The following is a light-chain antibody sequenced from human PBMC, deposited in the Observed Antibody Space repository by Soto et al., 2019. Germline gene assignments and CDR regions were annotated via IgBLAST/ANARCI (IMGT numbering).Light chain of an antibody. V-gene: IGLV1-44*01. CDR2: NNN. J-gene: IGLJ2*01. CDR3: AAWDASLNGVV. CDR1: SSNIGTNA. Sequence: QSVLTQPPSASGTPGQRVTISCSGSSSNIGTNAVNWYQQLPGTAPKLLIYNNNQRPSGVPERFSGSKSGTSASLAISGLQSEDEADYYCAAWDASLNGVVFGEGTKLTVL.